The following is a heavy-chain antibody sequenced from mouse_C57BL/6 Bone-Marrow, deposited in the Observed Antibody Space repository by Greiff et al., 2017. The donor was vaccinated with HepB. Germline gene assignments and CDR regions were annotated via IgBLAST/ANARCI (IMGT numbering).Heavy chain of an antibody. CDR1: GYSITSGYY. CDR3: ARDRGFTTVVPYYFDY. V-gene: IGHV3-6*01. D-gene: IGHD1-1*01. J-gene: IGHJ2*01. Sequence: EVKLVESGPGLVKPSQSLSLTCSVPGYSITSGYYWNWIRQFPGNKLEWMGYISYDGSNNYNPSLKNRISITRDTSKNQFFLKLNSVTTEDTATYYCARDRGFTTVVPYYFDYWGQGTTLTVSS. CDR2: ISYDGSN.